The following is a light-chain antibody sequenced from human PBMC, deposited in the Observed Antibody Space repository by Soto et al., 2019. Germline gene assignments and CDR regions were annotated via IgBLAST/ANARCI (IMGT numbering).Light chain of an antibody. J-gene: IGKJ3*01. Sequence: EIGVSQSPATLSVSTGERATLSCRASQSVSSNVAWYQKKPGQAPRLLIYGASSSATGIPARFSGSGSGTDFTLTISSLQPEDVATYYCQQLNNYSRTFGPGTKVAN. CDR3: QQLNNYSRT. V-gene: IGKV3D-15*01. CDR2: GAS. CDR1: QSVSSN.